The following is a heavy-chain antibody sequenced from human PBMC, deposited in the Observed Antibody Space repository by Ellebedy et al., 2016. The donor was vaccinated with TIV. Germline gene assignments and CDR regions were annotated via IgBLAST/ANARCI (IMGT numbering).Heavy chain of an antibody. CDR3: AKAKSASSYDS. Sequence: GGSLRLXXAASGFTFSTYTMGWVRQAPGKGPEWVSDISGSGSRTYYGDSVKGRFTISRDNSKNTLYLQMDSLRVEDTAVYYCAKAKSASSYDSWGQGTLVTVSS. CDR1: GFTFSTYT. V-gene: IGHV3-23*01. J-gene: IGHJ5*01. D-gene: IGHD3-3*01. CDR2: ISGSGSRT.